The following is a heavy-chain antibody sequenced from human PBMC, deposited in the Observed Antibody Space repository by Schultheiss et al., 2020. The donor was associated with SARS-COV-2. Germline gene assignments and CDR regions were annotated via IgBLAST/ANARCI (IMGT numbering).Heavy chain of an antibody. V-gene: IGHV3-15*01. J-gene: IGHJ4*02. CDR1: GFTFSNAW. CDR2: IKSKTDGGTT. CDR3: TTEYMIVVVMSLF. D-gene: IGHD3-22*01. Sequence: GESLKISCAASGFTFSNAWMSWVRQAPGKGLEWVGRIKSKTDGGTTDYAAPVKGRFTISRDDSKNTLYLQMNSLKTEDTAVYYCTTEYMIVVVMSLFWGQGSVITVA.